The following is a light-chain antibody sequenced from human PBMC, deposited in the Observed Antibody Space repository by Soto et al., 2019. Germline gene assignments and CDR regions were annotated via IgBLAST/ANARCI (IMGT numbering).Light chain of an antibody. V-gene: IGKV1-27*01. CDR2: AAS. J-gene: IGKJ1*01. Sequence: DIQMTQSPSSLSASLGDRVTITCRASQDISGYLAWYQQKPGNPPNLLISAASTLQSGVPSRFSGSGAGTDFTLTITSLQPEDVATYYCQKYNKAPRTFGQGTKVEIK. CDR3: QKYNKAPRT. CDR1: QDISGY.